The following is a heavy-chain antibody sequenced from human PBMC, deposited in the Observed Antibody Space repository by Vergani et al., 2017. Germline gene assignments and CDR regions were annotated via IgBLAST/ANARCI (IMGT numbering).Heavy chain of an antibody. Sequence: EVQLVESGGGLVQPGRSLRLSCAASGFTFSSYAMSWVRQAPGKGLEWVSAISGSGGSTYYADSVKGRFTISRDNSKNTLYLQMNSLRAEDTAVYYCAKLSGPTRTFFGYNWFDPWGQGTLVTVSS. D-gene: IGHD3-3*01. CDR1: GFTFSSYA. CDR3: AKLSGPTRTFFGYNWFDP. V-gene: IGHV3-23*04. J-gene: IGHJ5*02. CDR2: ISGSGGST.